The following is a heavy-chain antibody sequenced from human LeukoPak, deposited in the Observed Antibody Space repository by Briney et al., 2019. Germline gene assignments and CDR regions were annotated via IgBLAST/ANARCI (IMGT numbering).Heavy chain of an antibody. CDR1: GFTFSSYE. CDR3: AKEHSGYYYMDV. J-gene: IGHJ6*03. D-gene: IGHD6-13*01. Sequence: GGSLRLSCAASGFTFSSYEMNWVRQAPGKGLEWVSYISSSGSTIYYADSVKGRFTISRDNAKNTLYLQMNSLRAEDTAVYYCAKEHSGYYYMDVWGKGTTVTVSS. CDR2: ISSSGSTI. V-gene: IGHV3-48*03.